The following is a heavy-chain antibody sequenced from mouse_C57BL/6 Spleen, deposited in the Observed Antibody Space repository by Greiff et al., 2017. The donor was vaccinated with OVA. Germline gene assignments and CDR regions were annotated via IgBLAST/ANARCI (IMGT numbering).Heavy chain of an antibody. CDR1: GYTFTDYN. CDR3: ARGTTVEGYFDV. CDR2: INPNNGGT. J-gene: IGHJ1*03. Sequence: VHVKQSGPELVKPGASVKIPCKASGYTFTDYNMDWVKQSHGKSLEWIGDINPNNGGTIYNQKFKGKATLTVDKSSSTAYMELRSLTSEDTAVYYCARGTTVEGYFDVWGTGTTVTVSS. V-gene: IGHV1-18*01. D-gene: IGHD1-1*01.